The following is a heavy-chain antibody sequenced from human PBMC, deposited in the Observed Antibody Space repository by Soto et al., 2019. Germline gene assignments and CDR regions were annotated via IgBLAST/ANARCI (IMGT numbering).Heavy chain of an antibody. D-gene: IGHD2-15*01. V-gene: IGHV4-34*01. CDR2: LNHSGST. J-gene: IGHJ3*02. CDR3: ARADGYCSGGSCYGAFDI. Sequence: SETLSLTCAVYGGSFSGYYWSWIRQPPGKGLEWIGELNHSGSTNYNPSLKSRVTISVATSKNQFSLKLSSVTAVDTAVYYCARADGYCSGGSCYGAFDIWGQGTMVTVSS. CDR1: GGSFSGYY.